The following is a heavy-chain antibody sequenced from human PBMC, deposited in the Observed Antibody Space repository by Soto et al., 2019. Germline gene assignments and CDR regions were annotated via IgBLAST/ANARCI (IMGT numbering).Heavy chain of an antibody. J-gene: IGHJ5*02. CDR1: GGSISSGGYY. Sequence: SDTLSLTCTVSGGSISSGGYYWSRIRQHPGKGLEWIGYIYYSGSTYYNPSLKSRVTISVDTSKNQFSLKLSSVTAADTAVYYRARDTYSSSPRRFDPWGQGTLVTVSS. D-gene: IGHD6-6*01. CDR2: IYYSGST. V-gene: IGHV4-31*03. CDR3: ARDTYSSSPRRFDP.